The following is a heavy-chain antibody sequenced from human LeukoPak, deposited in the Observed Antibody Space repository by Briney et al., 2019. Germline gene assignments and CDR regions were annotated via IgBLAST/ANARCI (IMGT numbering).Heavy chain of an antibody. CDR2: ISNDGSNK. J-gene: IGHJ3*02. V-gene: IGHV3-30-3*01. CDR3: AREWTGSGSYYNPSDAFDI. CDR1: GFTFSSYA. Sequence: PGRSLRLSCAASGFTFSSYAMHWVRQAPGKGLEWVAVISNDGSNKYYADSVKGRFTISRDNSKNTLYLQMNSLRAEDTAVYYCAREWTGSGSYYNPSDAFDIWGQGTMVTVSS. D-gene: IGHD3-10*01.